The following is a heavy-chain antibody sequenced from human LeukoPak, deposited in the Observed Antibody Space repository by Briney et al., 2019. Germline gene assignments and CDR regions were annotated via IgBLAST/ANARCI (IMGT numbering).Heavy chain of an antibody. CDR3: ARGYGDAFDI. J-gene: IGHJ3*02. V-gene: IGHV1-69*01. CDR2: IIPMFGTA. CDR1: GGTFSSYG. Sequence: KASGGTFSSYGITWVRQAPGQGLEWMGGIIPMFGTANYAQMFQGRVTITADESTRTSHMELSSLRPDDTAVYYCARGYGDAFDIWGQGTMVTVSS. D-gene: IGHD3-16*01.